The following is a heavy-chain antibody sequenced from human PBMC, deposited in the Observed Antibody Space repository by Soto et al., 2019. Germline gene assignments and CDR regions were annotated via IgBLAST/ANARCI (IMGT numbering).Heavy chain of an antibody. D-gene: IGHD6-13*01. CDR1: GGSISSYY. CDR2: IYYSGST. Sequence: PSETLSLTCXVSGGSISSYYWSWIRQPPGKGLEWIGYIYYSGSTNYNPSLKSRATISVDTSKNQFSLKLSSVTAADTAVYYCARDPGIAAAGYYYYGMDVWGQGTTVTVSS. CDR3: ARDPGIAAAGYYYYGMDV. J-gene: IGHJ6*02. V-gene: IGHV4-59*01.